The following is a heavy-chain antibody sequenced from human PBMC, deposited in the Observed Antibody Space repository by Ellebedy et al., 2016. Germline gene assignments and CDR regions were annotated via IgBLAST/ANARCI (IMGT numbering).Heavy chain of an antibody. J-gene: IGHJ5*02. CDR1: GFTVSSDY. Sequence: GGSLRLSCAASGFTVSSDYMSWVRQAPGKGLEWVSVIYSGADTYYAGSVKGRFTISRHNSRNTLYLQMNSLRAEDTAVYYCARGLAVAMATVFDPWGQGTLVTVSS. CDR3: ARGLAVAMATVFDP. V-gene: IGHV3-53*04. CDR2: IYSGADT. D-gene: IGHD5-24*01.